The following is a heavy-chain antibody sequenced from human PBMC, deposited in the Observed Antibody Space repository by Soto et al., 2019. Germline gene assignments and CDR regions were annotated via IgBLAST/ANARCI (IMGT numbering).Heavy chain of an antibody. J-gene: IGHJ4*02. D-gene: IGHD4-17*01. V-gene: IGHV4-4*02. CDR2: IYHSGST. Sequence: SETLSLTCAVSGGSISSSNWWSWVRQPPGKGLEWIGEIYHSGSTNYNPSLKSRVTISVDKSKNQFSLKLSSVTAADTAVYYCARDRQSQRGDYDYWGQGTLVTVS. CDR1: GGSISSSNW. CDR3: ARDRQSQRGDYDY.